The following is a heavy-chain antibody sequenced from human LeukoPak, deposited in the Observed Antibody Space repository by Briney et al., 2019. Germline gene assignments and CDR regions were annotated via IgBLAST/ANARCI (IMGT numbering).Heavy chain of an antibody. J-gene: IGHJ4*02. Sequence: SETLSLTCAVYGGSFSGYYWSWIRQPPGKGLEWIGEINHSGSTNYNPSLKSRVTISVDTSKNQFSLKLSSVTAADTAVYYCARGAQQSLVPHYFDYWGQGTLVTVSS. D-gene: IGHD6-19*01. V-gene: IGHV4-34*01. CDR3: ARGAQQSLVPHYFDY. CDR1: GGSFSGYY. CDR2: INHSGST.